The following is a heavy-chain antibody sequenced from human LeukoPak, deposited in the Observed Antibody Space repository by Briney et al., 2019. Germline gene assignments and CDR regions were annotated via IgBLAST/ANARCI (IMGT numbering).Heavy chain of an antibody. J-gene: IGHJ4*02. V-gene: IGHV3-15*07. Sequence: GGSLRLSCAASDFTFSNAWMNWVRQAPGKGLEWVGRIKSKTDGGTTDYAAPVKGRFSISRDDSKNTLYLQMNSLRAEDTAVYYCAREVGDLTYFDYWGQGTLVTVSS. D-gene: IGHD1-26*01. CDR1: DFTFSNAW. CDR3: AREVGDLTYFDY. CDR2: IKSKTDGGTT.